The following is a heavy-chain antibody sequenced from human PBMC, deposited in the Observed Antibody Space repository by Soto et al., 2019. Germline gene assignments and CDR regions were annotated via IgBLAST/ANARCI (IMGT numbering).Heavy chain of an antibody. D-gene: IGHD4-17*01. V-gene: IGHV4-59*01. CDR2: IYYSGST. J-gene: IGHJ1*01. CDR1: GGSISSYY. Sequence: SETLSLTCTVSGGSISSYYWSWIRQPPGKGLEWIGYIYYSGSTNYNPSLKSRVTISVDTPKNQFSLKLSSVTAADTAVYYCARARGDGEYFQHWGQGTLVTVSS. CDR3: ARARGDGEYFQH.